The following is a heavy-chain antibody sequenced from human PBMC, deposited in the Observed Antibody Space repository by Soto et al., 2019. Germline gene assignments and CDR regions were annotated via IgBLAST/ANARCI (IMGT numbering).Heavy chain of an antibody. Sequence: GGSLILSCGASGLPFSSYAMSWVRQAPGKGLEWVSAISGSGGSTYYADSVKGRVTISRDNSKNTPYLQMNSLRAEDTAVYYCAKDPTISLYYYYGMDVWGQGTTVTVSS. CDR2: ISGSGGST. V-gene: IGHV3-23*01. D-gene: IGHD3-3*01. J-gene: IGHJ6*02. CDR1: GLPFSSYA. CDR3: AKDPTISLYYYYGMDV.